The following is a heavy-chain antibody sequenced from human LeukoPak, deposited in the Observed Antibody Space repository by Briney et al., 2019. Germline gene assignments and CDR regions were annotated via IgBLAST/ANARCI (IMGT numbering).Heavy chain of an antibody. D-gene: IGHD2-2*01. CDR1: GFTFSSYV. V-gene: IGHV3-30*02. CDR2: IRYDGSNK. CDR3: AKVKGYCSSTSCPNNLDY. Sequence: AGRSLRLSCAASGFTFSSYVIHWVRQAPGKGLEWVAFIRYDGSNKYYADSVKGRFTISIDNSKNTLYLQMNSLRAEDTAVYYCAKVKGYCSSTSCPNNLDYWGQGTLVTVSS. J-gene: IGHJ4*02.